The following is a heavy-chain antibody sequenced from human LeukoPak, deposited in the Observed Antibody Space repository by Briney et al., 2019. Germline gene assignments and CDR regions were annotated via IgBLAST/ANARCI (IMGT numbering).Heavy chain of an antibody. CDR3: ARHQFSSSSPAGG. D-gene: IGHD6-6*01. V-gene: IGHV4-39*01. CDR2: IYYSGST. CDR1: GFTFSSYSMN. Sequence: PGGSLRLSCAASGFTFSSYSMNWVRQAPGKGLEWIGSIYYSGSTYYNPSLKSRVTISVDTSKNQFSLKLSSVTAADTAVYYCARHQFSSSSPAGGWGQGTLVTVSS. J-gene: IGHJ4*02.